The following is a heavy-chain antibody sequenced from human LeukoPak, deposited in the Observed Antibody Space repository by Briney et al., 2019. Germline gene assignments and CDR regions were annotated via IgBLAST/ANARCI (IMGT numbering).Heavy chain of an antibody. J-gene: IGHJ4*02. CDR2: LSTGGST. CDR1: GLTVSGNY. Sequence: GGSLRLSCAASGLTVSGNYMTWVRQTPGKALEWVSLLSTGGSTYYGDSVKGRFTISRDNSKNTLYLLMHSLRVDDSAVYYCASSRQIATGFDYWGPGTLVTVSS. V-gene: IGHV3-53*01. CDR3: ASSRQIATGFDY.